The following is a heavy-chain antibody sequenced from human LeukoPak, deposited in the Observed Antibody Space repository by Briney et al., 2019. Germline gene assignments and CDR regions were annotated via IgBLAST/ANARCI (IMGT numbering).Heavy chain of an antibody. CDR1: GGSISSYY. D-gene: IGHD6-19*01. J-gene: IGHJ5*02. CDR3: AGEYSSGSTWFDP. CDR2: IYYSGST. V-gene: IGHV4-59*01. Sequence: PSETLSLTCTVSGGSISSYYWSWIRQPPGKGPEWIGYIYYSGSTNYNPSLRSRVTISVDTSKNQFSLKLSSVTAADTAVYYCAGEYSSGSTWFDPWGQGTLVTVPP.